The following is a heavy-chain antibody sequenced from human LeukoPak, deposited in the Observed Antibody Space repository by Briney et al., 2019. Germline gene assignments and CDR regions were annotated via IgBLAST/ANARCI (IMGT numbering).Heavy chain of an antibody. CDR2: IIPIFGTA. V-gene: IGHV1-69*13. J-gene: IGHJ4*02. CDR1: GYTFTSYG. Sequence: SVKVSCKASGYTFTSYGISWVRQAPGQGLEWMGGIIPIFGTANYAQKFQGRVTITADESTSTAYMELSSLRSEDTAVYYCARDPDYSGLDYWGQGTLVTVSS. CDR3: ARDPDYSGLDY. D-gene: IGHD4-11*01.